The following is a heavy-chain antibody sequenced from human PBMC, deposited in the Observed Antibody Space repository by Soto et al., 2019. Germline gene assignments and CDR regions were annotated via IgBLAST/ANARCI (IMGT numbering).Heavy chain of an antibody. CDR1: GFTFSSYA. Sequence: GGSLRLSCAASGFTFSSYAMSWVRQAPGKGLEWVSAISGSGGSTYYADSVKGRFTISRDNSKNTLYLQMNSLRAEDTAVYYCAKTPYYYDSSGYYSGEGYYFDDWGQGTLVTGSS. CDR2: ISGSGGST. V-gene: IGHV3-23*01. J-gene: IGHJ4*02. D-gene: IGHD3-22*01. CDR3: AKTPYYYDSSGYYSGEGYYFDD.